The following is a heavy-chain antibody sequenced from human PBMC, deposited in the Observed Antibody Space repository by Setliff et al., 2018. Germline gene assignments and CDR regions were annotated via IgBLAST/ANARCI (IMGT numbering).Heavy chain of an antibody. J-gene: IGHJ4*02. CDR1: GYSLTRYY. V-gene: IGHV1-46*01. D-gene: IGHD6-13*01. CDR3: ARGGMAAAGRKGVVKH. Sequence: ASVKVSCKASGYSLTRYYMHWVRQAPGQGPEWMGIINTGGGSASYAEKFEGRVTMTSDTSARKVYMEVNILRSDDTAMYYCARGGMAAAGRKGVVKHWGQGTLVTV. CDR2: INTGGGSA.